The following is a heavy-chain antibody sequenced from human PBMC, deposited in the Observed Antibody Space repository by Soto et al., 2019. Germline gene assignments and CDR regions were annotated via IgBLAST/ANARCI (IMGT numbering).Heavy chain of an antibody. CDR2: ISDDENNK. J-gene: IGHJ6*02. D-gene: IGHD6-19*01. CDR3: AKNYEQWAASIYCGMDV. CDR1: GFSFSSYG. Sequence: QVQLVESGGGVVQPGRSLRLSCAVSGFSFSSYGMHWVRQAPGRGLEWVAVISDDENNKYYADSVKGRFTISRDNSKNTLYLQMNSLRGEDTAVYYWAKNYEQWAASIYCGMDVWGQGTTVSVS. V-gene: IGHV3-30*18.